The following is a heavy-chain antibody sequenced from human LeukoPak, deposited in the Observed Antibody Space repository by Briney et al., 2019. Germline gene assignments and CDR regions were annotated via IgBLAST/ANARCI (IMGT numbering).Heavy chain of an antibody. J-gene: IGHJ5*02. Sequence: SVTVSFTCTVSGGSNSRFYWLWMRHPPGQGRMGIRYIYYRVSTNYDPPHKSRVTISVDSSEHPFSLKLNSVTAADAALYYCARHTRRYCSSTGCYYWIWFDPWGQGTLVTVSS. CDR2: IYYRVST. D-gene: IGHD2-2*01. V-gene: IGHV4-59*08. CDR3: ARHTRRYCSSTGCYYWIWFDP. CDR1: GGSNSRFY.